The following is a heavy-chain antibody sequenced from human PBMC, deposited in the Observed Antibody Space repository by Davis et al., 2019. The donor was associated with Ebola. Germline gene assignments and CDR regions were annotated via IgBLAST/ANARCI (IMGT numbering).Heavy chain of an antibody. J-gene: IGHJ6*02. CDR1: GGSFSGYY. V-gene: IGHV4-34*01. CDR3: ARPRYCSSTSCYSYYYGMDV. D-gene: IGHD2-2*01. CDR2: INHSGST. Sequence: SETLSLTCAVYGGSFSGYYWSWIRQPPGKGLEWIGEINHSGSTNYNPSLKSRVTISVDTSKNQFSLKLSSVIAADTAVYYCARPRYCSSTSCYSYYYGMDVWGQGNTVTVSS.